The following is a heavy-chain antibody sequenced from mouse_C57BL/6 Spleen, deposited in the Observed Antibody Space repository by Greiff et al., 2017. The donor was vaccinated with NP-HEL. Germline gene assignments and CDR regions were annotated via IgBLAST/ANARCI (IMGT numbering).Heavy chain of an antibody. D-gene: IGHD4-1*01. CDR2: IHPNSGST. CDR1: GYTFTSYW. J-gene: IGHJ3*01. V-gene: IGHV1-64*01. Sequence: QVQLKQPGAELVKPGASVKLSCKASGYTFTSYWMHWVKQRPGQGLEWIGMIHPNSGSTNYNEKFKSKATLTVDKSSSTAYMQLSSLTSEDSAVYYCARGGSWAWFAYWGQGTLVTVSA. CDR3: ARGGSWAWFAY.